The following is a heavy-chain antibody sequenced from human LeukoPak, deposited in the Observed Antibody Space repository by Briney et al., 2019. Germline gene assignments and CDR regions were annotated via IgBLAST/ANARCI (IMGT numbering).Heavy chain of an antibody. Sequence: ASVKVSCKASGYTINSYAMNWVRQAPGQGLEWMAWINTNTGNPTYAQGFTGRFVFSLDTSVSTAYLQISSLKAEDTAVYYCARVTPGYYYYYMDVWGKGTTVTVSS. D-gene: IGHD2-15*01. CDR2: INTNTGNP. CDR1: GYTINSYA. V-gene: IGHV7-4-1*02. J-gene: IGHJ6*03. CDR3: ARVTPGYYYYYMDV.